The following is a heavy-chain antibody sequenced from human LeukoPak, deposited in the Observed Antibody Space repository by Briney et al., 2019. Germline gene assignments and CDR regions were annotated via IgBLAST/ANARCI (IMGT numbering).Heavy chain of an antibody. D-gene: IGHD6-19*01. J-gene: IGHJ4*02. V-gene: IGHV4-59*11. CDR2: SHSYGRT. Sequence: PSETLSLTCTVSGGSISGHYWSWIRQPPGKELEWIGHSHSYGRTNFNPSLDTRLTMSVDTPKNQVSLKLNSVTAADTAVYYCARTRLGGSGWYYFDYWGQGTLVTVSP. CDR1: GGSISGHY. CDR3: ARTRLGGSGWYYFDY.